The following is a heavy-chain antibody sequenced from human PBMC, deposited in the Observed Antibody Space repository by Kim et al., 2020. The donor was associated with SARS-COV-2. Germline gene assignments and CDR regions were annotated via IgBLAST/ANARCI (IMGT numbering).Heavy chain of an antibody. Sequence: TNYAQKLQGRVTMTTDTSTSTAYMELRSLRSDDTAVYYCARGYGVMAFDIWGQGTMVTVSS. V-gene: IGHV1-18*01. D-gene: IGHD3-16*01. J-gene: IGHJ3*02. CDR2: T. CDR3: ARGYGVMAFDI.